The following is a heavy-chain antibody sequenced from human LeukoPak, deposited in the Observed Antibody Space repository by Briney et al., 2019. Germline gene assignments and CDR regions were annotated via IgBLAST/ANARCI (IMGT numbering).Heavy chain of an antibody. CDR2: INPNSGGT. J-gene: IGHJ4*02. CDR3: ARGDVLLWFGDVDY. V-gene: IGHV1-2*02. Sequence: ASVKVSCKASGYTFTGYYMHWERQAPGQGLEWMGWINPNSGGTNYAQKFQGRVTMTRDTSISTAYMELSRRRSDDTAVYYCARGDVLLWFGDVDYWGQGTLVTVSS. D-gene: IGHD3-10*01. CDR1: GYTFTGYY.